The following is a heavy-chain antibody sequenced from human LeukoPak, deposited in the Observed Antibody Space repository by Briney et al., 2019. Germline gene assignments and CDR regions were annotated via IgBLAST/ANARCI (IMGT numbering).Heavy chain of an antibody. CDR1: GGSISSYX. CDR2: IYYSGST. J-gene: IGHJ3*02. V-gene: IGHV4-59*01. Sequence: PSETLSLTCTVSGGSISSYXXXXXRQPPGKXXXXXXYIYYSGSTKYNPSLKXRVTISVDTSKNQFSLQLSSVTAADTAVYYCARDRQATTAYDAFDIWGRGTMVTVSS. D-gene: IGHD4-17*01. CDR3: ARDRQATTAYDAFDI.